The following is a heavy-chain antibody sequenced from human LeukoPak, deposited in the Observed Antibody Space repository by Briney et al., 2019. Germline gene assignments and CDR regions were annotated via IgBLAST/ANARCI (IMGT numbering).Heavy chain of an antibody. J-gene: IGHJ6*02. CDR2: IYSGGST. D-gene: IGHD3-10*01. Sequence: GGSLRLSCAASGFTVSSNYMSWVRQAPGKGLEWVSVIYSGGSTYHADSVKGRFTISRDNSKNTLYLQMNSLRAEDTAVYYCARDNLLWFGELGCMDVWGQGTTVTVSS. V-gene: IGHV3-53*01. CDR3: ARDNLLWFGELGCMDV. CDR1: GFTVSSNY.